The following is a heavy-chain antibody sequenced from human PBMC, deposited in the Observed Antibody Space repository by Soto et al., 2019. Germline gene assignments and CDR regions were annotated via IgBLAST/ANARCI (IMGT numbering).Heavy chain of an antibody. CDR2: IKQDGIGE. CDR3: ARDRGKDWGSFLDN. V-gene: IGHV3-7*05. CDR1: GFTFSNYW. D-gene: IGHD7-27*01. J-gene: IGHJ4*02. Sequence: EVQLVESGGGLVQPGGSLRLSCAASGFTFSNYWMTWVRQAPGEGLEWVANIKQDGIGEYYVVSVKGRFTISRDNANKLVYLQMNRLRGEDTAVYYGARDRGKDWGSFLDNWGRGTLVTASS.